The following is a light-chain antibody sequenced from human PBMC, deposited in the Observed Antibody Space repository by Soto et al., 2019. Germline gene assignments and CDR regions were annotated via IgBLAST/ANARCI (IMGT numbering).Light chain of an antibody. Sequence: EIVMTQSPATLSVSPGDRATLSCRASQSVGRNLAWYQQKPGQAPRLLIYGASTRATGIPARFCGSGSGTECINNISSLQSGDVAIYSCKQYNHWPPLTFGGGTKVEIK. CDR2: GAS. V-gene: IGKV3-15*01. CDR1: QSVGRN. J-gene: IGKJ4*01. CDR3: KQYNHWPPLT.